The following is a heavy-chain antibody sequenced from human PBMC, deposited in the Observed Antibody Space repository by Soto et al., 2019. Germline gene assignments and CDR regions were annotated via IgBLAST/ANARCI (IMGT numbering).Heavy chain of an antibody. CDR1: GYTFTSYG. Sequence: QVQLVQSGAEVKKPGASVKVSCKASGYTFTSYGISWVRQAPGQGLEWMGWISAYNGNTNYAQKPQGRVTMTTDTSTSTAYMELRSLRSDDTAVYYCARDPNYDILTGYFSDYGMDVWGQGTTVTVSS. CDR3: ARDPNYDILTGYFSDYGMDV. D-gene: IGHD3-9*01. V-gene: IGHV1-18*01. CDR2: ISAYNGNT. J-gene: IGHJ6*02.